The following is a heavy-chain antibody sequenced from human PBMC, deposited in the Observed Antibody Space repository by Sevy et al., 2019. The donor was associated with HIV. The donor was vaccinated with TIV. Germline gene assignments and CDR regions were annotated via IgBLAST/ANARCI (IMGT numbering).Heavy chain of an antibody. CDR2: ISSSSTYI. Sequence: GGSLRLSCAASGFTIRTYNMNWVRQAPGKGLEWVSSISSSSTYIYYADSVKGRFTISRDNAKDSLYLQMSSLRAEDTAVYYCARDLVIPATTDYFYYGMDVWGQGTTVTVSS. CDR1: GFTIRTYN. V-gene: IGHV3-21*01. J-gene: IGHJ6*02. CDR3: ARDLVIPATTDYFYYGMDV. D-gene: IGHD2-15*01.